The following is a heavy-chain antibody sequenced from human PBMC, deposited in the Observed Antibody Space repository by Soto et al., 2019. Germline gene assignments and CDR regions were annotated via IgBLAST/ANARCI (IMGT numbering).Heavy chain of an antibody. Sequence: GGSRRLSCAASGFTFSRYAMNWVRQALGKGLEWVSVISGSGGSTYYADSVKGRFTISRDNSKNTLYLQLNRLRAEDTAVYYFAKRATGTYFDYWGQGTLVTVSS. CDR2: ISGSGGST. CDR1: GFTFSRYA. CDR3: AKRATGTYFDY. D-gene: IGHD1-1*01. V-gene: IGHV3-23*01. J-gene: IGHJ4*02.